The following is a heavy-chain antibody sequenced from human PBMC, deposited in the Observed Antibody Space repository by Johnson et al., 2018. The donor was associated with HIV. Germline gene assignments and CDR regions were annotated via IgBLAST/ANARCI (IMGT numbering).Heavy chain of an antibody. V-gene: IGHV3-53*01. J-gene: IGHJ3*02. CDR3: ARGAALPAAFDI. Sequence: VQLVESGEGLIQPGGSLRLTCAASGFTVSSNYMSWVRQAPGKGLEWVSVIYNSGDTFYADSVQGRFTLSRDNSKNTVYLQMNSLRVEDTAVYYCARGAALPAAFDIWGQGTMVTVSS. D-gene: IGHD2-15*01. CDR2: IYNSGDT. CDR1: GFTVSSNY.